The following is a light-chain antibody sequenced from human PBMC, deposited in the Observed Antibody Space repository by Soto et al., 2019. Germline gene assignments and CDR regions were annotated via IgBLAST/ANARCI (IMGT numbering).Light chain of an antibody. V-gene: IGLV2-14*01. CDR3: CAFKRSKTGM. CDR2: EVT. Sequence: QSALTQPSSVSGSPGQSITISCAGASSDVGGYNYGSWYQQHPGKAPKLIIYEVTNRPSGVSSRFSGSKSANTASLTISGRQADEEADYYCCAFKRSKTGMFGGGTKLTVL. CDR1: SSDVGGYNY. J-gene: IGLJ3*02.